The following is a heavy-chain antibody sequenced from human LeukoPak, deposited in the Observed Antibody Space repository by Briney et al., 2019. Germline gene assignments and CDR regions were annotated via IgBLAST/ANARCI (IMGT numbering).Heavy chain of an antibody. CDR3: SRVGSSGWPNYFDS. D-gene: IGHD6-19*01. CDR2: INWNGGST. Sequence: GGSLRLSCAASGFTFDDYGMSWVRQAPGKGLEWVSGINWNGGSTGYAGSVKGRFTIPRENAKNSLYLQMNSLTAGDTAVYYCSRVGSSGWPNYFDSWGQGTLVTVSS. V-gene: IGHV3-20*04. CDR1: GFTFDDYG. J-gene: IGHJ4*02.